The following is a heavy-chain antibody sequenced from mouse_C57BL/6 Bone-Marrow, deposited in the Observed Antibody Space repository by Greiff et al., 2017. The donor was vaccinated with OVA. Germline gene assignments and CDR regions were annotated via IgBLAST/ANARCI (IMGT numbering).Heavy chain of an antibody. J-gene: IGHJ2*01. CDR2: IWTGGGT. V-gene: IGHV2-9-1*01. CDR3: ARNPSYYGSSYAFDY. CDR1: GFSLTSYA. Sequence: VQLQQSGPGLVAPSQSLSITCTVSGFSLTSYAISWVRQPPGKGLEWLGVIWTGGGTTYNSALKSRLSISKDNSKSQVFLKMNSLQTDDTARYYCARNPSYYGSSYAFDYWGQGTTLTVSS. D-gene: IGHD1-1*01.